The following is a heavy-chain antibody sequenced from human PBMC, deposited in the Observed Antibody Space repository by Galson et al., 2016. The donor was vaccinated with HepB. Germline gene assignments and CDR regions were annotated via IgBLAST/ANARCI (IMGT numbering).Heavy chain of an antibody. Sequence: SVMVSCKASGYTFSDFGLRWVRQAPGKGLVWVGWISVYRGNTKYSQKLQGRVTMTADTSTSTAYMELRTLRSDDTAVYYCARGGYHAYDYKYWGQGTPVTVSS. J-gene: IGHJ4*02. CDR2: ISVYRGNT. CDR3: ARGGYHAYDYKY. V-gene: IGHV1-18*04. D-gene: IGHD3-16*01. CDR1: GYTFSDFG.